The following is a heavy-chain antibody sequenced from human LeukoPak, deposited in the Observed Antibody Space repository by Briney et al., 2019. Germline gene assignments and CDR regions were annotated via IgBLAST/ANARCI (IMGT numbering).Heavy chain of an antibody. J-gene: IGHJ4*02. CDR2: IYPGDSDT. Sequence: GESLKISCKGSGYSFTSYWIGWVRQVPGKGLEWMGIIYPGDSDTRYSPSFQGQVTISADKSISTAYLQWSSLKASDTAMYYCARLSRSAVVVVAATYFDYWGQGTLVTVSS. CDR1: GYSFTSYW. D-gene: IGHD2-15*01. CDR3: ARLSRSAVVVVAATYFDY. V-gene: IGHV5-51*01.